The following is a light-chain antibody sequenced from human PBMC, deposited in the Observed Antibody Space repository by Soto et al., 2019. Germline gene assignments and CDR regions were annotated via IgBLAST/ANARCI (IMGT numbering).Light chain of an antibody. CDR1: QGISSY. CDR3: QQLNSYPGV. Sequence: DIQLTQSPSFLSASVGDRVTITCRASQGISSYLAWYQQKPGKAPKLLIYAASTLQSGVPSRFSGSGSGTEFTLTISSLQPEDFATYYCQQLNSYPGVFGPGTKVDIK. J-gene: IGKJ3*01. CDR2: AAS. V-gene: IGKV1-9*01.